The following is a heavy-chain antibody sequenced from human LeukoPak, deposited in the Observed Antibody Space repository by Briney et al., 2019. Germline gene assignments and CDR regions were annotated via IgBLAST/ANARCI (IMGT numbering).Heavy chain of an antibody. CDR3: AKGAYDSSGYSLDY. CDR1: GFTFSSYG. V-gene: IGHV3-30*02. D-gene: IGHD3-22*01. CDR2: IRYDGSNK. Sequence: GGSLRLSCAASGFTFSSYGMHWVRQAPGKGLKWVAFIRYDGSNKYYADSVKGRFTISRDNSKNTLYLQMNSLRAEDTAVYYCAKGAYDSSGYSLDYWGQGTLVTVSS. J-gene: IGHJ4*02.